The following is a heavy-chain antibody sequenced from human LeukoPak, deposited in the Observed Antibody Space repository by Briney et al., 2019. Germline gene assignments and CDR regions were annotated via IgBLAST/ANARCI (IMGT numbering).Heavy chain of an antibody. CDR1: GCVLRTYD. V-gene: IGHV3-13*04. CDR3: SRGGVYSSPDY. J-gene: IGHJ4*02. Sequence: GGSLRLSRAASGCVLRTYDMHWVRPPPSKGLAWVSAIGTAGDTYYAGSVKGRVTISREDANNSLYLQLNSLTEGDTAVYYCSRGGVYSSPDYWGQGTLVTVSS. D-gene: IGHD6-13*01. CDR2: IGTAGDT.